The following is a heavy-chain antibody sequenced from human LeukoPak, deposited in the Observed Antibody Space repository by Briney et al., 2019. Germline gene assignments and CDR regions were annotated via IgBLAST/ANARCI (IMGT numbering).Heavy chain of an antibody. CDR2: IYYSGST. CDR3: ARVGGYSYGYPFDY. CDR1: GGSISSYY. J-gene: IGHJ4*02. V-gene: IGHV4-59*01. D-gene: IGHD5-18*01. Sequence: SATLSLTCTVSGGSISSYYWSWIRQPPGKGLEWIGYIYYSGSTNYNPSLKSRVTISVDTSKNQFSLKLSSVTAADTAVYYCARVGGYSYGYPFDYWGQGTLVTVSS.